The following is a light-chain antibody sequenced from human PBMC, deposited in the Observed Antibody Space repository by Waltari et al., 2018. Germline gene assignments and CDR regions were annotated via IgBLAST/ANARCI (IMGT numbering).Light chain of an antibody. Sequence: DIQMTQSPSSLSASVGDSVTIRCRSSQTISNSFSWYQAKPGKAPKLLIFAASSLQTDVPSSFSCDGSGTDFTLTISSLQPADIATYYCQQSYSASWTFGQGTKVEIK. V-gene: IGKV1-39*01. CDR1: QTISNS. J-gene: IGKJ1*01. CDR2: AAS. CDR3: QQSYSASWT.